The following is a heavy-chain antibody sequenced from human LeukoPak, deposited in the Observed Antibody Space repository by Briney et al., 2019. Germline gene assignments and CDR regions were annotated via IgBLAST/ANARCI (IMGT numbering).Heavy chain of an antibody. Sequence: ASVKVSCKASGGTFSSYAISWVRQAPGQGLEWMGRIIPILGIANYAQKFQGRVTITADKSTSTAYMELSSLRSEDTAVYYCARGETSGYSSSSLGYWGQGTLVTVSS. J-gene: IGHJ4*02. V-gene: IGHV1-69*04. CDR1: GGTFSSYA. CDR3: ARGETSGYSSSSLGY. D-gene: IGHD6-13*01. CDR2: IIPILGIA.